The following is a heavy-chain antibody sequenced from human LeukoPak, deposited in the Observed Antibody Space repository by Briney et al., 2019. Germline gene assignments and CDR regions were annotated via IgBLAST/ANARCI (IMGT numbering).Heavy chain of an antibody. CDR1: GFTFSSYD. Sequence: PGGSLRLSCAASGFTFSSYDMHWVRQATGKGLEWVSAIGTAGDTYYPGSVKGRFTISRENAKNSLYLQMNSLRAGDTAVYYCARAGYGSGSYMDGGFDYWGQGTLVTVSS. CDR2: IGTAGDT. J-gene: IGHJ4*02. D-gene: IGHD3-10*01. CDR3: ARAGYGSGSYMDGGFDY. V-gene: IGHV3-13*01.